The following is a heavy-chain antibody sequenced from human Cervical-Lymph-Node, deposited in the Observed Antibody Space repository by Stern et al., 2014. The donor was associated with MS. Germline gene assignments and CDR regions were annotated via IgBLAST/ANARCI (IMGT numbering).Heavy chain of an antibody. CDR2: VSPEHDGA. CDR1: GNTFIDDY. Sequence: QVQLVQSGAEVKRPGASVKVSCKASGNTFIDDYIHLVRQAPGQGLEWMGRVSPEHDGATYAHEVQGLGTMARGTDSTTTSHAVSSLRSDDTAVYYCISKGLSTSLFAPWGQGTLVTVSS. D-gene: IGHD2-2*01. J-gene: IGHJ5*02. V-gene: IGHV1-2*06. CDR3: ISKGLSTSLFAP.